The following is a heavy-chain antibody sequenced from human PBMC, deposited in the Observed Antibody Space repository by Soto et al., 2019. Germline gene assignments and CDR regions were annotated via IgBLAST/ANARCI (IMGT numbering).Heavy chain of an antibody. CDR3: ARDSSRSTIFGVVIIQSPPMDV. Sequence: PGGSLRLSCAASGFTFSSYGMHWVRQAPGKGLEWVAVIWYDGSNKYYVDSVKGRFTISRDNSKNTLYLQMNSLRAEDTAVYYCARDSSRSTIFGVVIIQSPPMDVWGQGTTVTVSS. CDR1: GFTFSSYG. D-gene: IGHD3-3*01. CDR2: IWYDGSNK. V-gene: IGHV3-33*01. J-gene: IGHJ6*02.